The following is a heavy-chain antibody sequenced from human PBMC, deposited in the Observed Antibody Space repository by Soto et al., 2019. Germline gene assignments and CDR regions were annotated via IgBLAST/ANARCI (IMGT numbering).Heavy chain of an antibody. CDR1: GGSISSDSYY. CDR2: ISYSGST. V-gene: IGHV4-39*01. D-gene: IGHD2-21*02. CDR3: ARHQAGYCGGDCYTHFDS. J-gene: IGHJ4*02. Sequence: SETLSLTCTVSGGSISSDSYYWGWIRQSPEKGLEWIASISYSGSTYYNPTLKSRLIISVDTSKNQFSLKLSSVTAADTAVYYCARHQAGYCGGDCYTHFDSWGQGILVTVSS.